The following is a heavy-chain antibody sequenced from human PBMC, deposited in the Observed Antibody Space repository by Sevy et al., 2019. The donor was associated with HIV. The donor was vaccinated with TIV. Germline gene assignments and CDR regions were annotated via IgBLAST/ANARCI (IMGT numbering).Heavy chain of an antibody. J-gene: IGHJ5*02. Sequence: KQSQTLSLTCAISGDSVSSNSAAWNWIRQSPSRGLEWLGRTYYRSKWYNDYAVSVKSRITINPDTSKNQFSLQLNSVTPEDTAVYYCARDQALLLWFGELLLGFDPWGQGTLVTVSS. CDR3: ARDQALLLWFGELLLGFDP. D-gene: IGHD3-10*01. CDR2: TYYRSKWYN. CDR1: GDSVSSNSAA. V-gene: IGHV6-1*01.